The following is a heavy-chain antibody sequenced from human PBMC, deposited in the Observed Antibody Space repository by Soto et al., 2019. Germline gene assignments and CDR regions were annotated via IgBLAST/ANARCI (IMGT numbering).Heavy chain of an antibody. CDR3: ARAVDSTIYYYYGMDV. Sequence: SETLSLTCAVYGGSFIGYYWSWSLQPPWKGLEWIGEINHSGSTNYNPSLKSRVTISVDTSKNQFSLKLSSVTAADTAVYYCARAVDSTIYYYYGMDVWGHGTTVTVSS. J-gene: IGHJ6*02. CDR1: GGSFIGYY. D-gene: IGHD5-12*01. CDR2: INHSGST. V-gene: IGHV4-34*01.